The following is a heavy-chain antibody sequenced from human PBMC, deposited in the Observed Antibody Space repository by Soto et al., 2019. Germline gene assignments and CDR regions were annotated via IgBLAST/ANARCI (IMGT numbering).Heavy chain of an antibody. CDR2: IYYSGST. CDR3: ARHKNYYDSSGPSPGFDP. J-gene: IGHJ5*02. CDR1: GGSISSGGYY. V-gene: IGHV4-31*03. Sequence: PSETLSLTCTVSGGSISSGGYYWSWIRQHPGKGLEWIGYIYYSGSTYYNPSLKSRVTISVDTSKNQFSLKLSSVTAADTAVYYCARHKNYYDSSGPSPGFDPWGQGTLVTVSS. D-gene: IGHD3-22*01.